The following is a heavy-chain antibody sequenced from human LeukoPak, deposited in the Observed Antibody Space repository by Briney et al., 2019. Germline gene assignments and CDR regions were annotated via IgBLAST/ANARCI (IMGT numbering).Heavy chain of an antibody. D-gene: IGHD2-8*02. CDR2: IYTSGST. CDR1: GGSISSYY. J-gene: IGHJ4*02. Sequence: SETLSLTCTVSGGSISSYYWSWIRQPAGKGLEWIGRIYTSGSTNYNPSLKRRVTMSVDTSKNQFSLKLSSVTAADTAVYYCARSTRRHCTGGVCYIDPFDYWGQGTLVTVSS. CDR3: ARSTRRHCTGGVCYIDPFDY. V-gene: IGHV4-4*07.